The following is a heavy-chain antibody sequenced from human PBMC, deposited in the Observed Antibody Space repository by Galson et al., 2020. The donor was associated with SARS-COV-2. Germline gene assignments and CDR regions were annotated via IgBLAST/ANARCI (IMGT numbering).Heavy chain of an antibody. Sequence: ASVKVSCKASGYTFTNYGISWVRQAPGQGLEWMGWISAYNGNTNYAQKLQGRVTMTTDTSTSTAYMELRSLTSDDMAVYYCARDYYYDSSGAFDYWGQGTLVTVSS. D-gene: IGHD3-22*01. CDR3: ARDYYYDSSGAFDY. CDR2: ISAYNGNT. CDR1: GYTFTNYG. J-gene: IGHJ4*02. V-gene: IGHV1-18*03.